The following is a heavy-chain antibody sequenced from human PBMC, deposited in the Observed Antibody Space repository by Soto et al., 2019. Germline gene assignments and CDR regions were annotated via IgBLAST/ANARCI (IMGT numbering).Heavy chain of an antibody. CDR1: EGTFASYS. CDR3: ARDPVDLFGYLDV. D-gene: IGHD2-21*01. V-gene: IGHV1-69*06. CDR2: IIPLMRTG. Sequence: QEELVQSGAEVKKPGSSVNVSCRTSEGTFASYSITWLRQAPGQRLEWMGEIIPLMRTGNYAQKFQDRVTITGDRSTSTVYMDLSSLRSDDTAVYYCARDPVDLFGYLDVWGQGTPVTVSS. J-gene: IGHJ6*02.